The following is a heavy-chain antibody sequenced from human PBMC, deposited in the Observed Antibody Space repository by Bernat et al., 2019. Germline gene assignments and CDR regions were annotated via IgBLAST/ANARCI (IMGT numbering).Heavy chain of an antibody. CDR1: GFTFSSCG. CDR3: AKDDLAVGVYPSFDY. J-gene: IGHJ4*02. CDR2: IRYDGSDK. Sequence: VQLLESGGGLVQPGGSLRLSCAASGFTFSSCGIHWVRQAPGRGLEWVSFIRYDGSDKYYADSVKGRFTISRDNPKNTLYLQMNSLRPEDTAVYYCAKDDLAVGVYPSFDYWGLGTLVTVSS. D-gene: IGHD6-19*01. V-gene: IGHV3-30*02.